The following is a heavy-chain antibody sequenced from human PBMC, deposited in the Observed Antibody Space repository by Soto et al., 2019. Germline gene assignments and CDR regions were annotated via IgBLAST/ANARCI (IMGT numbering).Heavy chain of an antibody. Sequence: ASVKVSCKASGYTFTRYAMHWVRQAPGQRLEWMGWINAGNGNTKYSQKFQGRVTITTDTSASTAYMELSSLRSEDTAVYYCARDGAVAGDSNFDYWGQGTLVTVSS. J-gene: IGHJ4*02. D-gene: IGHD6-19*01. CDR1: GYTFTRYA. CDR2: INAGNGNT. V-gene: IGHV1-3*01. CDR3: ARDGAVAGDSNFDY.